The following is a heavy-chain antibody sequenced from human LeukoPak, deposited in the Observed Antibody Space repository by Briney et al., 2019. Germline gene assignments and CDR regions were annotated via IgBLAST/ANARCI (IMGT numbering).Heavy chain of an antibody. CDR3: AREHIVVVPAATLYYGMDV. D-gene: IGHD2-2*01. CDR2: ISGSGGST. J-gene: IGHJ6*02. V-gene: IGHV3-23*01. CDR1: GFTFSSYA. Sequence: PGGSLRLSCAASGFTFSSYAMSWVRQAPGKGLEWVSAISGSGGSTYYADSVKGRFTISRDNSKNTLYLQMNSLRAEDTAVYYCAREHIVVVPAATLYYGMDVWGQGTTVTVSS.